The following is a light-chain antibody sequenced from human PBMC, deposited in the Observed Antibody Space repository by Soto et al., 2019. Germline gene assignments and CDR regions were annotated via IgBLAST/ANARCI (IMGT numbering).Light chain of an antibody. J-gene: IGLJ1*01. CDR2: GNN. V-gene: IGLV1-44*01. CDR3: ATWDDSLDVHV. CDR1: SSNIGINT. Sequence: QSVLTQPPLASGTPGQTITISCSGGSSNIGINTVNWYEHLPGTAPRLLIYGNNQRPSGVPDRFSGSKSGTSASLAISGLQSEDEGHYYCATWDDSLDVHVFGTGTKLTVL.